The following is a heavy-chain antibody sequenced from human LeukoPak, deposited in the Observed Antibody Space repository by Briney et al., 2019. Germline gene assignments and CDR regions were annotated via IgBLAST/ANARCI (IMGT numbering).Heavy chain of an antibody. CDR2: IYYSGST. Sequence: SETLSFICTASGGSINSYYWSWIRQPPGKGLEWIGYIYYSGSTNYNPSLKSRVTISVDTSKNQFSLKLSSVTAADTAVYYCASALQGPFDYWGQGTLVTVSS. CDR3: ASALQGPFDY. D-gene: IGHD4-11*01. CDR1: GGSINSYY. V-gene: IGHV4-59*12. J-gene: IGHJ4*02.